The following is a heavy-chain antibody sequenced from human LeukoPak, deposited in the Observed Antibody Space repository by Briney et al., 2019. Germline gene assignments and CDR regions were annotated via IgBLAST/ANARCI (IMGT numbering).Heavy chain of an antibody. J-gene: IGHJ4*02. CDR2: ISGSGGST. CDR3: AKDGGVYYGPSVY. CDR1: GFTFSSYA. D-gene: IGHD1-26*01. Sequence: GGSLRLSCAASGFTFSSYAMSWVRQAPGKGLEWVSAISGSGGSTYYADSVKGRFTISRDNSKNTLYLQMNSLRAEDTAVYCCAKDGGVYYGPSVYWGQGTLVTVSS. V-gene: IGHV3-23*01.